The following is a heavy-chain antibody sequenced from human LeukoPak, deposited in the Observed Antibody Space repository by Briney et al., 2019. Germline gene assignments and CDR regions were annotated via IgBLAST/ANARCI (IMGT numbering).Heavy chain of an antibody. CDR3: ARDGKYDILTGYYITAEAIRYNWFDP. J-gene: IGHJ5*02. CDR1: GYTFTSYY. V-gene: IGHV1-46*01. D-gene: IGHD3-9*01. Sequence: ASVKVSCKASGYTFTSYYMHWVRQAPGQGLEWMGIINPSGGSTSYAQKFQGRVTMTRDTSTSTVYMELSSLRSEDTAVYYCARDGKYDILTGYYITAEAIRYNWFDPWGQGTLVTVSS. CDR2: INPSGGST.